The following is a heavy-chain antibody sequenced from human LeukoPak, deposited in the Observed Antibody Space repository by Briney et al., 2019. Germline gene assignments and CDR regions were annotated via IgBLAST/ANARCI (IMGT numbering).Heavy chain of an antibody. CDR2: ISGSGGST. J-gene: IGHJ4*02. CDR3: AKEGSSSSALDY. D-gene: IGHD6-6*01. Sequence: GGSLSLSCAASGFTFSSNAMRWVRPAQGKGLMWGSAISGSGGSTYYAAPVKGRFTISRDNSKNTLYLQMNSLRAEDTAVYYCAKEGSSSSALDYWGQGPLVTVSS. V-gene: IGHV3-23*01. CDR1: GFTFSSNA.